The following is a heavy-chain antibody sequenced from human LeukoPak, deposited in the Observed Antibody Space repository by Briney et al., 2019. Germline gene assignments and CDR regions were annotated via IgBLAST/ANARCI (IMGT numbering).Heavy chain of an antibody. CDR3: AKDRSIGTYYTFDH. V-gene: IGHV3-23*01. J-gene: IGHJ4*02. CDR2: ISASAAMT. CDR1: GFTFNNYV. Sequence: RPGGTLRLSCAASGFTFNNYVMTWVRQAPGKGLEWVSSISASAAMTYYADSVRGRFTVSRDNSNNTLYLQMSSLTAADTAVYYCAKDRSIGTYYTFDHWGQGTLVTVSS. D-gene: IGHD1-26*01.